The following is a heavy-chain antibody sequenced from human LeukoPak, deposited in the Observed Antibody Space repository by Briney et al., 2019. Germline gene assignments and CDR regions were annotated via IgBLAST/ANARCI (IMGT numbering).Heavy chain of an antibody. J-gene: IGHJ4*02. D-gene: IGHD3-3*01. CDR3: AKPRGITIFGVVPPTDYDY. CDR2: ISYDGSNK. Sequence: GRSLRLSCAASGFTFSSYAMHWVRQAPGKGLEWVAVISYDGSNKYYADSVKGRFTISRDNAKKSLYLQMNSLRAEDTAVYYCAKPRGITIFGVVPPTDYDYWGQGTLVTVSS. CDR1: GFTFSSYA. V-gene: IGHV3-30-3*01.